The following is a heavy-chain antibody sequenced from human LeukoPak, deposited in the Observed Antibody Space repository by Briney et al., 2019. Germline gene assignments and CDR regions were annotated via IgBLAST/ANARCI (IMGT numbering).Heavy chain of an antibody. J-gene: IGHJ3*02. CDR1: GRSLSSGSYY. Sequence: SETLSLTCTVSGRSLSSGSYYWSWIRQPAGKGLEWIGRIYTSGSTNYNPSLRSRVTISVDTSKNQFSLKLSSVTAADTAVYYGARVRPWAFDIWGQGTMVTVSS. CDR3: ARVRPWAFDI. CDR2: IYTSGST. V-gene: IGHV4-61*02.